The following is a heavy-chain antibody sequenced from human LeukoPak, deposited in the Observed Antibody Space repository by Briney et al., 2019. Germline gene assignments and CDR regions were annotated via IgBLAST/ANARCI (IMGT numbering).Heavy chain of an antibody. CDR1: LFTLRSYE. J-gene: IGHJ4*02. D-gene: IGHD1-26*01. CDR2: ISSRSSTI. CDR3: VTPFFGDSGSYFRPFDY. V-gene: IGHV3-48*03. Sequence: PGGALRLSRAASLFTLRSYEMNWVRRAPAQGLEWISYISSRSSTIYYTHPVKGRFTISRDNAKNSLYLQMNSLRAEDTGVYYCVTPFFGDSGSYFRPFDYWGQGTLVTVSS.